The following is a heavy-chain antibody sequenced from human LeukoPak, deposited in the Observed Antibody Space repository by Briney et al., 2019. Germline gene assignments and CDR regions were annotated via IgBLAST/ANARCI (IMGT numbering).Heavy chain of an antibody. CDR1: GFTFSSYA. J-gene: IGHJ4*02. CDR2: ISGSGGST. D-gene: IGHD4-4*01. Sequence: GGSLRLSCAASGFTFSSYAMSWVRQAPGNGLEWVSAISGSGGSTYYADSVKGRFTISRDNSKNTPYLQMNSLRAEDTAVYYCAKADTVTTYDYWGQGTLVTVSS. CDR3: AKADTVTTYDY. V-gene: IGHV3-23*01.